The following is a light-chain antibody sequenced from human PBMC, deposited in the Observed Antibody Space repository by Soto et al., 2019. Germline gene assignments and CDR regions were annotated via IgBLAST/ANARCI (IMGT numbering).Light chain of an antibody. J-gene: IGKJ5*01. V-gene: IGKV3D-20*01. CDR3: QHYDTSSIT. Sequence: VVLTQSPAILSLSPGYRATLSCGASQSVGSSSIAWYQQKPGLAPSLLIYDTSSRATDIPDRFSGSGSGPVFTLTITRLAPEDFAVYHWQHYDTSSITFGQGTRLEIK. CDR2: DTS. CDR1: QSVGSSS.